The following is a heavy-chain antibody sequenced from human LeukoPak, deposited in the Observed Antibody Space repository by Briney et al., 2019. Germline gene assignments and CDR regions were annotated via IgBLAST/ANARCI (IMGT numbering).Heavy chain of an antibody. D-gene: IGHD3-3*01. CDR2: IIPVLGVS. V-gene: IGHV1-69*04. CDR3: ARGESGQNDYYYGMDV. J-gene: IGHJ6*02. Sequence: SVKVSCKASGGSFSSYVITWVRQAPGQGLEWMGRIIPVLGVSNFAQKFQGRVTITRDTSASTAYMELSSLRSEDTAVYYCARGESGQNDYYYGMDVWGQGTTVTVSS. CDR1: GGSFSSYV.